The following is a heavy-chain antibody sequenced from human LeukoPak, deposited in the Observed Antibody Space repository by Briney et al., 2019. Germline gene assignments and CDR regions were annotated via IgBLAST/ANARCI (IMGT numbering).Heavy chain of an antibody. D-gene: IGHD3-10*01. Sequence: SETLSLTCTVSGGSISSYYWSWIRQPAGKGLEWIGRIYTSGSTNYNPSLKSRVTMSVDTSKNQFSLKLSSVTAADTAVYYCAKGSYYYGSGSYYNPQDYWGQGALVTVSS. CDR3: AKGSYYYGSGSYYNPQDY. CDR2: IYTSGST. J-gene: IGHJ4*02. V-gene: IGHV4-4*07. CDR1: GGSISSYY.